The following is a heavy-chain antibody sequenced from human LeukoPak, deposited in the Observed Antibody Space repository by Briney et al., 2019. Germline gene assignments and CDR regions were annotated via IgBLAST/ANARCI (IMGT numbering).Heavy chain of an antibody. CDR3: TTRWGIVGATPADY. V-gene: IGHV3-73*01. Sequence: PGGSLRLSCAASGFTFSGSAMHWVRQTSGKELEWVGRISSKTNNYATAYAASVKGRFTISRDDSKNTAYLQMNSLKTEDTAVYYCTTRWGIVGATPADYWGQGTLVTVSS. J-gene: IGHJ4*02. D-gene: IGHD1-26*01. CDR1: GFTFSGSA. CDR2: ISSKTNNYAT.